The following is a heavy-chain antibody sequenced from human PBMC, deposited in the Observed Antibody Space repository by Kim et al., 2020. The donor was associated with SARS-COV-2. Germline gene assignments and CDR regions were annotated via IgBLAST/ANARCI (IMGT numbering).Heavy chain of an antibody. D-gene: IGHD6-13*01. Sequence: NPSLKSRVTISVDTSKNQLSLKRSAVTAADTAVYYCARGRSIAAANPTDYWGQGTLVTVSS. CDR3: ARGRSIAAANPTDY. J-gene: IGHJ4*02. V-gene: IGHV4-34*01.